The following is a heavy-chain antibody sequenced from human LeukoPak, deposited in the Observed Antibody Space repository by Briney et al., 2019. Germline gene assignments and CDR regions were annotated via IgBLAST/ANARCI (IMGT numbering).Heavy chain of an antibody. D-gene: IGHD6-6*01. CDR1: GGSISSSSYY. CDR3: ATAYSSSSDYYYYYYMDV. Sequence: PSETLSLTCTVSGGSISSSSYYWGWIRQPPGKGLEWIGYIYYSGSTNYNPSLKSRVTISVDTSKNQFSLKLSSVTAADTAVYYCATAYSSSSDYYYYYYMDVWGKGTTVTVSS. J-gene: IGHJ6*03. V-gene: IGHV4-61*05. CDR2: IYYSGST.